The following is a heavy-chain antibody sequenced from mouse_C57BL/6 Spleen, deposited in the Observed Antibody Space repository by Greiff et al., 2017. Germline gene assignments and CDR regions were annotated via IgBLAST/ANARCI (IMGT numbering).Heavy chain of an antibody. CDR2: ISSGSSTI. Sequence: EVKLVESGGGLVKPGGSLKLSCAASGFTFSDYGMHWVRQAPEKGLEWVAYISSGSSTIYYADTVTGRFTISRDNAKNTLFLQMTSLRSEDTAMYYCALPLYYAMDYWGQGTSVTVSS. CDR1: GFTFSDYG. V-gene: IGHV5-17*01. J-gene: IGHJ4*01. CDR3: ALPLYYAMDY. D-gene: IGHD2-10*01.